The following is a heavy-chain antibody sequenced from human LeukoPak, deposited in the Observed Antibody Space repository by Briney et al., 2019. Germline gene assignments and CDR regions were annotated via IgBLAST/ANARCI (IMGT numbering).Heavy chain of an antibody. CDR1: GYSISSSYY. V-gene: IGHV4-61*01. J-gene: IGHJ4*02. D-gene: IGHD6-19*01. Sequence: SETLSLTCAVSGYSISSSYYWSWIRQPPGKGLEWIGYIYYSGSTNYNPSLKSRVTISVDTSKNQFSLKLSSVTAADTAVYYCAREDSSGWLDYWGQGTLVTVSS. CDR3: AREDSSGWLDY. CDR2: IYYSGST.